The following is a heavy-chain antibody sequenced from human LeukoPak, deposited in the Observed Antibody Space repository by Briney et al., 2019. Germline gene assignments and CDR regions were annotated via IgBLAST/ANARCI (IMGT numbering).Heavy chain of an antibody. V-gene: IGHV3-30-3*01. J-gene: IGHJ4*02. D-gene: IGHD1-26*01. CDR2: ISYDGSNK. CDR3: ARDERSTPHYFDY. CDR1: GFTFSSYA. Sequence: PGGSLRLSCADSGFTFSSYAMHWVRQAPGKGLEWVAVISYDGSNKYYADSVKGRFTISRDNSKNTLYLQMNSLRAEDTAVYYCARDERSTPHYFDYWGQGTLVTVSS.